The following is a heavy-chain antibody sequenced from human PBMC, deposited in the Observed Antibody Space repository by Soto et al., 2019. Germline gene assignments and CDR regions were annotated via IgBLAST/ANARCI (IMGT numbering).Heavy chain of an antibody. CDR1: GVSISSSQW. CDR3: GSTKYDFYGVHV. Sequence: QVQLQESGPGLVKPSGTLSLTCAVSGVSISSSQWWSWVRQPPGKGLEWIGEIYHNERTNYNPSLKSRLTMSLDRSKNQVSLKLSSVTAAATATYYCGSTKYDFYGVHVGGQGTTVTVSS. CDR2: IYHNERT. J-gene: IGHJ6*02. V-gene: IGHV4-4*02.